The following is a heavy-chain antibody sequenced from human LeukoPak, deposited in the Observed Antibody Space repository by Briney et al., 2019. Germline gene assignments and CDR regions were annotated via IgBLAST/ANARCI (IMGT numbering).Heavy chain of an antibody. CDR3: ARGKGASYYFDY. CDR1: GFTVSGNY. V-gene: IGHV3-33*08. Sequence: GGSLRLSCTPSGFTVSGNYMSWVRQAPGKGLEWVAVIWYDGSNKYYADSVKGRFTISRDNSKNTLYLQMNSLRAEDTAVYYCARGKGASYYFDYWGQGTLVTVSS. CDR2: IWYDGSNK. D-gene: IGHD4/OR15-4a*01. J-gene: IGHJ4*02.